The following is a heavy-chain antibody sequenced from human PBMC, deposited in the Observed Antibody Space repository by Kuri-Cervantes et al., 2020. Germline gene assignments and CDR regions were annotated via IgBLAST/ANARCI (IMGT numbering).Heavy chain of an antibody. CDR1: GGSISSYY. V-gene: IGHV4-4*07. D-gene: IGHD3-22*01. CDR3: ASSVGGSGYYPFDY. CDR2: IYTSGST. J-gene: IGHJ4*02. Sequence: GSLRLSCTVSGGSISSYYWSWIRQPAGKGLEWIGRIYTSGSTNYNPSLKSRVTISVDKSKNQFSLKLSSVTAADTAVYYCASSVGGSGYYPFDYWGQGTLVTVSS.